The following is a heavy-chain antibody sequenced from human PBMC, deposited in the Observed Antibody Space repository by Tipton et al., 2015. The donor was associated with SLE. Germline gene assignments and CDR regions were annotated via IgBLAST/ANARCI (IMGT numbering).Heavy chain of an antibody. Sequence: SLRLSCAVSGFSFSLRDYGMHWVRQAPGKGLEWVSSISSSSRYIYHAESLKGRFTISRDNAKNTLYLQMNSLRAEDTAVYFCARDDIVSTIDHWGHGTLVTVSS. CDR1: GFSFSLRDYG. J-gene: IGHJ4*01. V-gene: IGHV3-21*01. CDR2: ISSSSRYI. D-gene: IGHD5/OR15-5a*01. CDR3: ARDDIVSTIDH.